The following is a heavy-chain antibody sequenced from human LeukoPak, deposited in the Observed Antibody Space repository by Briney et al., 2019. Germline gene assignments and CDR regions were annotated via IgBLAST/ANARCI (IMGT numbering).Heavy chain of an antibody. V-gene: IGHV3-43*02. J-gene: IGHJ6*02. CDR2: ISGDGGST. D-gene: IGHD4-17*01. CDR1: GFTFDDYA. Sequence: GGSLRLSCAASGFTFDDYAMHWVRQAPGKGLEWVSLISGDGGSTYYADSVKGRFTISRDNSKNSLYLQMNSLRTEDTALYYCAKDMVDYGDYGSGYYYGMDVWGQGTTVTVSS. CDR3: AKDMVDYGDYGSGYYYGMDV.